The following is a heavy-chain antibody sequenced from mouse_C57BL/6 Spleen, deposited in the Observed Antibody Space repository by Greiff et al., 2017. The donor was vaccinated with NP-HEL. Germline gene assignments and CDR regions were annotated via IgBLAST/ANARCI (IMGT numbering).Heavy chain of an antibody. D-gene: IGHD2-4*01. CDR3: ARTYYDYDAWFAY. J-gene: IGHJ3*01. V-gene: IGHV2-2*01. Sequence: QVQLKESGPGLVQPSQSLSITCTVSGFSLTSYGVHWVRQSPGKGLEWLGVIWSGGSTDYNAAFISRLSISKDNSKSQVFFKMNSLQADDTAIYYCARTYYDYDAWFAYWGQGTLVTVSA. CDR1: GFSLTSYG. CDR2: IWSGGST.